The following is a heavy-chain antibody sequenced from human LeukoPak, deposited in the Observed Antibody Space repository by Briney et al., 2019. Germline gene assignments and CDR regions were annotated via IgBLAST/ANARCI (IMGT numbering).Heavy chain of an antibody. Sequence: LGASVKVSCKASGYTFTAYYIHWVRQAPGQGLEWMGWINPNSGSTNYAQKFQGRATMTRYTPISTAYMELSRLRSDDTAVYYCARDEGSLELHIWGQGTLVSVSS. CDR1: GYTFTAYY. CDR2: INPNSGST. CDR3: ARDEGSLELHI. D-gene: IGHD1-7*01. V-gene: IGHV1-2*03. J-gene: IGHJ4*02.